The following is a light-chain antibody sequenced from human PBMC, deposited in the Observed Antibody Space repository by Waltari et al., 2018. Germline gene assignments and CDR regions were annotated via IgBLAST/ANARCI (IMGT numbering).Light chain of an antibody. CDR1: SGRISRQS. CDR2: GDN. CDR3: QSYDDSNNV. V-gene: IGLV6-57*03. J-gene: IGLJ6*01. Sequence: NFILTQPHPVSESPGKKVPISCSRSSGRISRQSGPWYQQPPGSAPTTVIYGDNQRPSGVPDRFSGSIDSSSNSASLTISGLKTEDEADYYCQSYDDSNNVFGSGTKVTVL.